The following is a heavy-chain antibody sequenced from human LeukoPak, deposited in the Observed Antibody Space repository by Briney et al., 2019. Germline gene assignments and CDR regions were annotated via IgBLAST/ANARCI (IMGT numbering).Heavy chain of an antibody. V-gene: IGHV3-74*01. D-gene: IGHD2-2*01. CDR1: GFTFSSYR. J-gene: IGHJ5*02. CDR3: AGSASHNWFDP. Sequence: GGSLRLSCAASGFTFSSYRMHWVRQVPGKGLVWVSRINSDGSSTSYADSVKGRFTISRDNAKNTLYLQMNSLRVEGTAVYYCAGSASHNWFDPWGQGTLVTVSS. CDR2: INSDGSST.